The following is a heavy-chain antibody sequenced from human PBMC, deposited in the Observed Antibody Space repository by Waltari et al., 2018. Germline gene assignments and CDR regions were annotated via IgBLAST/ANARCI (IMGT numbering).Heavy chain of an antibody. Sequence: QVQLQQWGAGLLRPSETLSLTCAVYGGSFSGYYWNWIRQSPGKGLEWIGEINDSGGTKYNPSLMSRLTIALDTSTNQFSLKMTSVTAADTAVYYCARGDNSGTYRGIFDYWGLGNLVTVSS. CDR3: ARGDNSGTYRGIFDY. V-gene: IGHV4-34*01. CDR1: GGSFSGYY. J-gene: IGHJ4*02. D-gene: IGHD1-26*01. CDR2: INDSGGT.